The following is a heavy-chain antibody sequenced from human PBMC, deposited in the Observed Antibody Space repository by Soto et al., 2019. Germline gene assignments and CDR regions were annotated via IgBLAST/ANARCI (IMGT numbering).Heavy chain of an antibody. J-gene: IGHJ5*02. CDR1: GYPISSGYY. CDR3: ARAPTYYYDSSLFDP. Sequence: SETLSLTCAVSGYPISSGYYWGWIRQPPGKGLEWIGSIYHSGSTYYNPSLKSRVTISVDTSKNQFSLKLSSVTAADTAVYYCARAPTYYYDSSLFDPWGQGTLVTVSS. V-gene: IGHV4-38-2*01. CDR2: IYHSGST. D-gene: IGHD3-22*01.